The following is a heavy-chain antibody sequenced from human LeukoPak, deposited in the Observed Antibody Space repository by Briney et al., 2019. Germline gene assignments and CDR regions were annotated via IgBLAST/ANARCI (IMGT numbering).Heavy chain of an antibody. V-gene: IGHV4-34*01. CDR2: SHPSGST. CDR1: GGSLSGYY. Sequence: PSQTLSLTCAVFGGSLSGYYWSWVRQPPGKGLEWIGESHPSGSTYFNPSIGSRVTISLDTSKNQVSLNLSAVTAADTAVYYCGRGTDAYKLGNIWGQGTLVTVSS. CDR3: GRGTDAYKLGNI. J-gene: IGHJ4*02. D-gene: IGHD5-24*01.